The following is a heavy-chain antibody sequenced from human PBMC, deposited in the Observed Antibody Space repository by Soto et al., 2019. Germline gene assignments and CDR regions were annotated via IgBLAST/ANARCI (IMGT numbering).Heavy chain of an antibody. CDR3: AKDQLSGYEVPYYFDY. V-gene: IGHV3-30*18. Sequence: QVQLVESGGGVVQPGRSLRLSCAASGFTFSSYGMHWVRQAPGKGLEWVAVISYDGSNKYYADSVKGRFTISRDNSKNTLYLQMNSLRAEDTAVYYCAKDQLSGYEVPYYFDYWGQGTLVTVSS. J-gene: IGHJ4*02. D-gene: IGHD5-12*01. CDR1: GFTFSSYG. CDR2: ISYDGSNK.